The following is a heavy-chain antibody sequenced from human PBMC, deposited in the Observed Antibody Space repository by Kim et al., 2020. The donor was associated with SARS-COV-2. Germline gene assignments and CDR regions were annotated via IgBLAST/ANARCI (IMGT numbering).Heavy chain of an antibody. J-gene: IGHJ5*02. D-gene: IGHD3-22*01. CDR3: ASEQDGDYYDSSGYYGWFDA. CDR1: GGTFSSYA. V-gene: IGHV1-69*13. Sequence: SVKVSCKASGGTFSSYAISWVRQAPGQGLEWMGGIIPIFGTANYAQKFQGRVTITADESTSTAYMELSSLRSEDTAVYYCASEQDGDYYDSSGYYGWFDAWRQGSLVTVSS. CDR2: IIPIFGTA.